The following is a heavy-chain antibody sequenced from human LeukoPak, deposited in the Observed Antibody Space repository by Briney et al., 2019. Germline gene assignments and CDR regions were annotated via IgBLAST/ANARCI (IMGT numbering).Heavy chain of an antibody. CDR3: ARAPERVVVVAATPYYGMDV. CDR1: GGTFSSYA. D-gene: IGHD2-15*01. Sequence: ASVKVSCKASGGTFSSYAISWVRQAPGQGLEWMGGIIPIFGTANYAQKFQGRVTFTADESTSTAYMELSSLRSEGTAVYYCARAPERVVVVAATPYYGMDVWGQGTTVTVSS. J-gene: IGHJ6*02. CDR2: IIPIFGTA. V-gene: IGHV1-69*13.